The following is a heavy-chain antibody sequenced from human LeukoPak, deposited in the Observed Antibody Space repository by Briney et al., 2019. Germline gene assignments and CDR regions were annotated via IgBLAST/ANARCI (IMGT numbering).Heavy chain of an antibody. D-gene: IGHD6-13*01. CDR2: IYYSGNT. Sequence: SETLSLTCTVSGGSVNSVSYYWSWIRQPPGKGLEWIGYIYYSGNTYYNPSLKSRVTMSVDTSKNQFSLKLSSVTAADTAVYYCARDHEQQLAPWGQGTLVTVSS. CDR1: GGSVNSVSYY. J-gene: IGHJ5*02. CDR3: ARDHEQQLAP. V-gene: IGHV4-61*01.